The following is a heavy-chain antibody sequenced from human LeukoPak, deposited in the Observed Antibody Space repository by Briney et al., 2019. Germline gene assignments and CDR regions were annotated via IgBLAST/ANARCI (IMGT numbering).Heavy chain of an antibody. J-gene: IGHJ4*02. CDR2: INPDSGGT. V-gene: IGHV1-2*02. CDR1: GYTFTGYY. CDR3: ARSDWGAANPDY. Sequence: ASVKVSCKASGYTFTGYYMHWVRQAPGQGLEWMGWINPDSGGTNYAQKFQGRLTMTRDTSISTIYMELSSLRSDDTAMYYCARSDWGAANPDYWGQGTLVTVSS. D-gene: IGHD6-25*01.